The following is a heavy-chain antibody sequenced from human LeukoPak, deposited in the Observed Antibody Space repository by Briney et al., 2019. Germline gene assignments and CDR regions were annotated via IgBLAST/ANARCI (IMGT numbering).Heavy chain of an antibody. V-gene: IGHV4-34*01. CDR1: GGSFSGYY. D-gene: IGHD3-22*01. J-gene: IGHJ4*02. Sequence: KASESLSLTCAVYGGSFSGYYWSWIRQPQGKGLEWIGEISHSGSTNYNPSLKSRVTISVDTSKNQFSLKLSSVTAADTAVYYCARDAHYYDSSGQSDYWGQRTLVTVSS. CDR2: ISHSGST. CDR3: ARDAHYYDSSGQSDY.